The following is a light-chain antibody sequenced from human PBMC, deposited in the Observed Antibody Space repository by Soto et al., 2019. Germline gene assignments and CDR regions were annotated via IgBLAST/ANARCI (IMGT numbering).Light chain of an antibody. J-gene: IGKJ1*01. CDR1: QSVDSTY. CDR3: QYYDSFRT. V-gene: IGKV3-20*01. Sequence: EIVLTQSPGTLSLSPGERATLSCRASQSVDSTYLTWYQQKSGQAPRLLIYGASGRATGIPDRFSGSGSGTDFTLTISRLEPEDFAVYFCQYYDSFRTFGQGTKVEIK. CDR2: GAS.